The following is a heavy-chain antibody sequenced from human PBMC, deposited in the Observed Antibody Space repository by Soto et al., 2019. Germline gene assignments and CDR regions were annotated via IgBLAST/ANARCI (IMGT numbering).Heavy chain of an antibody. J-gene: IGHJ4*02. Sequence: QVQLVQSGAEVKKPGASVKVSCKASGYTFTSYAMHWVRQAPGQRLEWMGWINAGNGNTKYAQKCQGRATITRDTXATTAYMELSSLRSEDTAVYYCARGPGGPDGPGDYWGQGTLVTVSS. CDR3: ARGPGGPDGPGDY. D-gene: IGHD2-15*01. V-gene: IGHV1-3*01. CDR2: INAGNGNT. CDR1: GYTFTSYA.